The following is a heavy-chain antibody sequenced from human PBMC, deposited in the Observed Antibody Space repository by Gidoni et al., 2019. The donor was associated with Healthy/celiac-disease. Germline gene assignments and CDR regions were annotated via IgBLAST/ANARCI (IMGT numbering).Heavy chain of an antibody. J-gene: IGHJ6*02. V-gene: IGHV3-21*01. CDR1: GLPSRSDS. D-gene: IGHD3-22*01. CDR3: ARAVGAVVVITYYYGMDV. CDR2: ISSSSSYI. Sequence: EVPLVELGGGLVRLGGPLNTPGAASGLPSRSDSMNWVRQAPGKGLEWVAAISSSSSYIYYADSVKGRFTISRDNAKNSLYLQMYSLRAEDTAVYYCARAVGAVVVITYYYGMDVWGQGTTVTVSS.